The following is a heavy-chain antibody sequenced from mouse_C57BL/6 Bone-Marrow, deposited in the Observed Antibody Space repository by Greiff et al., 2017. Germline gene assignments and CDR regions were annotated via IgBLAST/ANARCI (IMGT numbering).Heavy chain of an antibody. D-gene: IGHD2-4*01. Sequence: VKLVESGAELVKPGASVKLSCKASGYIFTAYTIHWVKQRSGQGLEWIGWFYPGSGSIKYNERFKDKATLTADKSSNTVYMELSRLTSEDSAVYFCARHERYYDYEGYFDYWGQGTTLTVSS. CDR3: ARHERYYDYEGYFDY. J-gene: IGHJ2*01. CDR1: GYIFTAYT. V-gene: IGHV1-62-2*01. CDR2: FYPGSGSI.